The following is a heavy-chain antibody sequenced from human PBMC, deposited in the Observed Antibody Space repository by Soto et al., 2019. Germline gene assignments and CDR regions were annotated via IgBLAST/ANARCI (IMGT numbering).Heavy chain of an antibody. Sequence: QVQLVQSGAEVKKPGASVKVSCKASGYTFTSYDINWVRQATGQGLEWMGWMNPNSGNTGYAQKFQGRVTXTRNTXXXXXXXXXXXXXXXXXXXXXXXXXLRGYYGSGSYYMIGAPDYWGQGTLVTVSS. CDR2: MNPNSGNT. CDR1: GYTFTSYD. J-gene: IGHJ4*02. V-gene: IGHV1-8*01. CDR3: XXXLRGYYGSGSYYMIGAPDY. D-gene: IGHD3-10*01.